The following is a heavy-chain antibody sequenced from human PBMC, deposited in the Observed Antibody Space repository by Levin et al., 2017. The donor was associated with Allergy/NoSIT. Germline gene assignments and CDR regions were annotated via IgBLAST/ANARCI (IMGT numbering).Heavy chain of an antibody. CDR1: GYTFTGYY. V-gene: IGHV1-2*02. CDR3: ARVVFGWLRFSALGY. J-gene: IGHJ4*02. D-gene: IGHD5-12*01. Sequence: ASVKVSCKASGYTFTGYYMHWVRQAPGQGLEWMGWINPNSGGTNYAQKVQGRVTMTRDTSISTAYMELSRLRSDDTAVYYCARVVFGWLRFSALGYWGQGTLVTVSS. CDR2: INPNSGGT.